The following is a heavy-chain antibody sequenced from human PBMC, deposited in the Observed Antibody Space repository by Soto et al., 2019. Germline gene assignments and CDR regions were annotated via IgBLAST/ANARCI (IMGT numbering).Heavy chain of an antibody. V-gene: IGHV4-31*03. CDR3: ARGWELRTAEGFDY. CDR2: IYYSGST. Sequence: QVPLQESGPGLVKPSQTLSLTCTVSGGSISSGGYYWSWIRQHPGKGLEWIGYIYYSGSTYYNPSLKSRVTISVDTSKNQFSLKLSSVTAADTAVYYCARGWELRTAEGFDYWGQGTLVTVSS. CDR1: GGSISSGGYY. D-gene: IGHD1-26*01. J-gene: IGHJ4*02.